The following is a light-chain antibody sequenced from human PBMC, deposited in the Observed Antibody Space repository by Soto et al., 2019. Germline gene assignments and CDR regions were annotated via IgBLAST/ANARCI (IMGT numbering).Light chain of an antibody. V-gene: IGKV3-20*01. J-gene: IGKJ3*01. Sequence: RVMPKSPDTLSVAPGERASLSCRASQSVSRSFLAWYQQKRGQAPSLLIYCASTRATGSPDRLSGSGSGTDFTLTISRLEPDDLSVYGCRPCGSAPLTFAPGT. CDR2: CAS. CDR3: RPCGSAPLT. CDR1: QSVSRSF.